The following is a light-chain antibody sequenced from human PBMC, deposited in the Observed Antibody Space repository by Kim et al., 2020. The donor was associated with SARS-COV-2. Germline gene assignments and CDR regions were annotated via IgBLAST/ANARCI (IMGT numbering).Light chain of an antibody. CDR1: VLAKKY. Sequence: SYELTQPSSVSVSPGQTARITCSGDVLAKKYARWFQQKPGQAPVLVIYKDSERPSGIPERFSGSSSGTTVTLTISGAQVEDEADYYCYSAADNLNWVFGGGTQLTVL. J-gene: IGLJ3*02. CDR2: KDS. V-gene: IGLV3-27*01. CDR3: YSAADNLNWV.